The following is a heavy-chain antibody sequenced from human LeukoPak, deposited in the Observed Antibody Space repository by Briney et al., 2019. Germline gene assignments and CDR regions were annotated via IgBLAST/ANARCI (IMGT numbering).Heavy chain of an antibody. CDR1: RWTFNAYW. CDR2: ITPDGSDT. CDR3: GTDSKYHPDY. J-gene: IGHJ4*02. V-gene: IGHV3-74*01. D-gene: IGHD2/OR15-2a*01. Sequence: GSLRLSCAPSRWTFNAYWMLWLRQAPGKGLVWVSRITPDGSDTTYADSVKGRFTMSRNHAKNTLHPQRNGLRAEGTAVCDCGTDSKYHPDYWGQGTLVTVSS.